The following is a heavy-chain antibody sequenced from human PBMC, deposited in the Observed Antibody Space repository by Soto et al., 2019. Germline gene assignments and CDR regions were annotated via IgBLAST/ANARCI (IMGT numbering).Heavy chain of an antibody. V-gene: IGHV1-69*01. J-gene: IGHJ4*02. CDR2: IIPIIGAP. D-gene: IGHD3-16*01. Sequence: QVQLVQSGAEVKKPGSSVKVSCKGSGGNFNSYAISWVRQAPGQGLEWMAGIIPIIGAPNYAQKFQGRVTITAVESTNTVYMDVNSLTSDDTAIYYCATKGEGDAAGDYLDFWGPGTLVTVSS. CDR3: ATKGEGDAAGDYLDF. CDR1: GGNFNSYA.